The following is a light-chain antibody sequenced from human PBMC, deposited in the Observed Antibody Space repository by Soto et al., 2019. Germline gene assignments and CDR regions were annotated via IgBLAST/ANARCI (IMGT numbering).Light chain of an antibody. CDR3: QQTYSTPNT. V-gene: IGKV1-39*01. Sequence: DIQMTQSPSPLSASVGDRVTITCRASQSISRDLNWYQQRPGKAPDLLIYAASNLQSGVPARFSGSGSGTHFTHTISNLQPEDFATYYCQQTYSTPNTFGQGTKLEIK. J-gene: IGKJ2*01. CDR2: AAS. CDR1: QSISRD.